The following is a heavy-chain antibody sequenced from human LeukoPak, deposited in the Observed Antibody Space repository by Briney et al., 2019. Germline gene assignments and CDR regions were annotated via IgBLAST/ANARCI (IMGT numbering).Heavy chain of an antibody. V-gene: IGHV3-23*01. CDR3: AKVSWEQVDPDY. D-gene: IGHD1-26*01. Sequence: GGSLRLSCAASVFTFNNDMRWVRHAPGKGLEWVSGISGSTHTYYADSVKGRFTIFRDNPKSTLYLQMNSLRGEDTAVYYCAKVSWEQVDPDYWGQGTLVTVSS. CDR1: VFTFNND. CDR2: ISGSTHT. J-gene: IGHJ4*02.